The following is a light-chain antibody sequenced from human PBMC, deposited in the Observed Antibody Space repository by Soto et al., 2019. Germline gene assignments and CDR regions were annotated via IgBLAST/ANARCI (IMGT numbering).Light chain of an antibody. Sequence: QSALTQPASVSGSPGQSITISCTGTSSDVGGYNYVSWYQQHPGKAPKLMIYDVNKRPSGVSNRFSGSKSRNTASLTISGLQVEPTTVFHTRTHTRRSTLVVLGGGTKVTVL. CDR1: SSDVGGYNY. J-gene: IGLJ2*01. V-gene: IGLV2-14*03. CDR2: DVN. CDR3: RTHTRRSTLVV.